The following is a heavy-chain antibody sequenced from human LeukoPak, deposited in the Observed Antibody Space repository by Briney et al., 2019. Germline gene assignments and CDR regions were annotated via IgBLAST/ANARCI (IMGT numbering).Heavy chain of an antibody. D-gene: IGHD4-4*01. CDR3: ARMYSNYFDY. CDR2: IKEDGSEK. J-gene: IGHJ4*02. CDR1: GSTLSRYW. Sequence: GGSLRLSCAASGSTLSRYWMSWVRQAPGKGLEWVANIKEDGSEKYYVDSVKGRFTISRDNAKNSLYLQMNSLRAEDTAVYYCARMYSNYFDYWGQGTLVTVSS. V-gene: IGHV3-7*01.